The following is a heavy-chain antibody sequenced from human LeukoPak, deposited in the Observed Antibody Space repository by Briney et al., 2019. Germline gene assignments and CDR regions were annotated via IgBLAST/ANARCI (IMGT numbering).Heavy chain of an antibody. CDR2: ISAYNGNT. V-gene: IGHV1-18*01. CDR3: ARDLAWGYVEQRLGWLDP. J-gene: IGHJ5*02. D-gene: IGHD1/OR15-1a*01. Sequence: ASVKVSYKASGYIFTDYGITWVRQAPGQGLEWMGWISAYNGNTNYAQKFQGRFTMTTDTSTTTAYMELRSLRFDDTAVYYCARDLAWGYVEQRLGWLDPWGQGAQVTVSS. CDR1: GYIFTDYG.